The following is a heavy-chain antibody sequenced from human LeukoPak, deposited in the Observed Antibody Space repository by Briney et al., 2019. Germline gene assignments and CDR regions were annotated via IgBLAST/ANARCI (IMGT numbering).Heavy chain of an antibody. D-gene: IGHD4/OR15-4a*01. CDR1: GFTFSSHA. Sequence: GGSLRLSCAVSGFTFSSHAMTWVRQAPGKGLEWASGISISGDITYYADSVQGRFIISRDNSKNTVYLQMNSLRVEDTAVYYCANEEVPNDYWGQGTLVTVSS. CDR3: ANEEVPNDY. V-gene: IGHV3-23*01. CDR2: ISISGDIT. J-gene: IGHJ4*02.